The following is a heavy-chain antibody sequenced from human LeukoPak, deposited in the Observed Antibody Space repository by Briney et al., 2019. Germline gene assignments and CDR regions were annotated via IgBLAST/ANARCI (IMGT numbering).Heavy chain of an antibody. CDR1: GGTFSSYA. Sequence: SVKVCCKASGGTFSSYAISWVRQAPGQGLEWMGRIIPILGIANYAQKFQGRVTITADKSTSTAYMELSSLRSEDTAVYYCARIGDYYGSGSFDWGQGTLVTVSS. V-gene: IGHV1-69*04. D-gene: IGHD3-10*01. CDR2: IIPILGIA. J-gene: IGHJ4*02. CDR3: ARIGDYYGSGSFD.